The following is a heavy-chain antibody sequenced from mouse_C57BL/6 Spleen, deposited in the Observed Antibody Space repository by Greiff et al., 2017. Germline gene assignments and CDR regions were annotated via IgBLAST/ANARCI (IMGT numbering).Heavy chain of an antibody. Sequence: EVQLQQSGPELVKPGASVKISCKASGYSFTGYYMNWVKQSPEKSLEWIGEINPSTGGTTYNQKFKAKATLTVDKSSSTAYMQIKSLTSEDSAVYYCAKRPHFDYWGQGTTLTVAS. D-gene: IGHD2-12*01. J-gene: IGHJ2*01. CDR1: GYSFTGYY. CDR2: INPSTGGT. CDR3: AKRPHFDY. V-gene: IGHV1-42*01.